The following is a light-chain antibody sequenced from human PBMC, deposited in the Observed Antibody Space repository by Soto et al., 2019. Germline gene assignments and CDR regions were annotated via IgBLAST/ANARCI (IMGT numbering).Light chain of an antibody. J-gene: IGLJ2*01. CDR2: DVS. CDR3: SSYTSSSTYVV. V-gene: IGLV2-14*01. CDR1: SSDVGGYNY. Sequence: QLVLTQPASVSGSPGQSITISCTGTSSDVGGYNYVSWYQQHPGKAPKLMIYDVSNRPSGVSNRFSGSKSGNTASLTISGLQAEDKADYYCSSYTSSSTYVVFGGGTKLTVL.